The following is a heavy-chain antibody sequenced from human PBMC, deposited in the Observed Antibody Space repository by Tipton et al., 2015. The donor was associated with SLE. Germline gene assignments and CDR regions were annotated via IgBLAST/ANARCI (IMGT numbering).Heavy chain of an antibody. V-gene: IGHV4-59*11. J-gene: IGHJ3*02. CDR3: GRDPWEGSSWRAFDI. D-gene: IGHD6-13*01. Sequence: TLSLTCTVSGGSISSHYWSWIRQPPGKGLEWIGYIYYSGSTNYNPSLKSRVTISVDTSKNQFSLKLSSVTAADTAVYYCGRDPWEGSSWRAFDIWGQGTMVTVSS. CDR1: GGSISSHY. CDR2: IYYSGST.